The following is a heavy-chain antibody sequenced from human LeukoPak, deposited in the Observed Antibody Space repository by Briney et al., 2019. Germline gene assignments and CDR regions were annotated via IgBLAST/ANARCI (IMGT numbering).Heavy chain of an antibody. CDR2: ISYDGSNK. Sequence: GGSLRLSCAASGFTFSSYAMHWVRQAPGKGLEWVAVISYDGSNKYYADSVKGRFTISRDNARNSVYLQMNSLRAEDTAVYYCARGGTRGYSPSDYWGQGTLVTVSS. V-gene: IGHV3-30-3*01. CDR1: GFTFSSYA. CDR3: ARGGTRGYSPSDY. J-gene: IGHJ4*02. D-gene: IGHD5-18*01.